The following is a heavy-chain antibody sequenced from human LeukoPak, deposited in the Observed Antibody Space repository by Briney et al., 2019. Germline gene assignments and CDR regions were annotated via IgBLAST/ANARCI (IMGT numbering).Heavy chain of an antibody. D-gene: IGHD1-1*01. CDR1: GFTFSSYE. Sequence: QPGGSLRLSCVTSGFTFSSYEMNWVRQAPGKGLEWVSYISSGGNTIYYAHSVKGRFTISGDNARNSLYLQMNNLRAEDTAVYYCARDVGMTSDYWGQGTLVTVSP. CDR3: ARDVGMTSDY. CDR2: ISSGGNTI. J-gene: IGHJ4*02. V-gene: IGHV3-48*03.